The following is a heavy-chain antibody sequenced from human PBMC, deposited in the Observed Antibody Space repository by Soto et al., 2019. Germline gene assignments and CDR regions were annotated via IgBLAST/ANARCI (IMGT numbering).Heavy chain of an antibody. Sequence: DVQLVESGGGLVQPGGSLRLSCTVSGDTFSNFWMHWIRQPPGGGLVWVSRMNPDGRLIGYADSVKGRFTISRDNTRNTVYLQMNGLRVEDTGVYYCATPGRRDRYDFDSWGQGTLVTVSS. J-gene: IGHJ4*02. CDR1: GDTFSNFW. CDR2: MNPDGRLI. CDR3: ATPGRRDRYDFDS. D-gene: IGHD3-3*01. V-gene: IGHV3-74*01.